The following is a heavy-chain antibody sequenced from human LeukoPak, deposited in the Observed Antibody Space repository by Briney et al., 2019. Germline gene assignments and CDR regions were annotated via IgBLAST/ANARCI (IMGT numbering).Heavy chain of an antibody. J-gene: IGHJ5*02. V-gene: IGHV3-7*03. CDR2: IKPDGREK. CDR3: ARGHWFDP. Sequence: GGAVRLSCVACGFTFSNYWMSWVGQAPGKGLEGVAYIKPDGREKSYVDSVKGRFTISRDNPKNSLYLQMNSLRAEDTAVYSCARGHWFDPWGQGTLVAVSS. CDR1: GFTFSNYW.